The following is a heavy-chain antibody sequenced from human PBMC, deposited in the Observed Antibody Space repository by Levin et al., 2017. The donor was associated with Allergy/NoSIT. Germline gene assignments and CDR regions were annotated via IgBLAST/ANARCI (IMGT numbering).Heavy chain of an antibody. CDR2: ISYDGSNK. CDR1: GFTFSSYA. CDR3: ARDTPYGMDV. V-gene: IGHV3-30*04. Sequence: GESLKISCAASGFTFSSYAMHWVRQAPGKGLEWVAVISYDGSNKYYADSVKGRFTISRDNSKNTLYLQMNSLRAEDTAVYYCARDTPYGMDVWGQGTTVTVSS. J-gene: IGHJ6*02.